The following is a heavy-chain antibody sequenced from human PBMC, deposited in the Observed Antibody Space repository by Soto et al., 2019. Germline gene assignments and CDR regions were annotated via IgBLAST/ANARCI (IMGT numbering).Heavy chain of an antibody. D-gene: IGHD2-2*01. V-gene: IGHV3-53*01. J-gene: IGHJ4*02. CDR1: GFNFDNSY. CDR2: LYSGGQT. Sequence: GGSLRLSCAVSGFNFDNSYMSWVRQSPGKGLEWVSILYSGGQTYYTESVRGRFTISRDISKNTLDLQMNRLTADDTAVYYCSKNNVAPAFVGFEYWGQGTLVTVFS. CDR3: SKNNVAPAFVGFEY.